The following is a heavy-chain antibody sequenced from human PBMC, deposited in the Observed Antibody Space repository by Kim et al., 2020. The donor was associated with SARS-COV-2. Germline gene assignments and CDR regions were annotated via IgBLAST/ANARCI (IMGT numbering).Heavy chain of an antibody. D-gene: IGHD3-3*01. CDR1: GFAFGDYA. Sequence: GGSLRLSCVASGFAFGDYAMSWIRQAPGKGLEWVSAMSGMRGNRCTTYYADSVKGRFTVSRDNSKNKLYLQMNNLRAEDAAIYYCTTGGVENNYHYFDYLGPRPLVTVSS. V-gene: IGHV3-23*01. CDR3: TTGGVENNYHYFDY. CDR2: MSGMRGNRCTT. J-gene: IGHJ4*02.